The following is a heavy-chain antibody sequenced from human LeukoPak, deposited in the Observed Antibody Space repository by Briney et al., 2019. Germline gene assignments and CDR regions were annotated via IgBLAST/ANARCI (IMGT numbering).Heavy chain of an antibody. V-gene: IGHV4-61*05. D-gene: IGHD3-3*01. Sequence: PSETLSLTCTVSGGSISSSSYYWGWIRQPPGKGLEWIGYIYYSGSTNYNPSLKSRVTISVDTSKNQFSLKLGSVTAADTAVYYCARVQSGDFWSGYWNYFDYWGQGTLVTVSS. J-gene: IGHJ4*02. CDR2: IYYSGST. CDR1: GGSISSSSYY. CDR3: ARVQSGDFWSGYWNYFDY.